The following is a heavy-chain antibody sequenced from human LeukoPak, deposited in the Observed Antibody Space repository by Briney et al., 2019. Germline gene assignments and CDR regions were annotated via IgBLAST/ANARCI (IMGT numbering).Heavy chain of an antibody. Sequence: ASVKVSCKASGGTFSSYAISWVRQAPGQGLEWMGGIIPIFGTANYAQKFQGRVTITADKSTSTAYMELSSLRSEGTAVYYCAYIWDYFDYWGQGTLVTVSS. CDR3: AYIWDYFDY. D-gene: IGHD3-10*01. V-gene: IGHV1-69*06. CDR1: GGTFSSYA. CDR2: IIPIFGTA. J-gene: IGHJ4*02.